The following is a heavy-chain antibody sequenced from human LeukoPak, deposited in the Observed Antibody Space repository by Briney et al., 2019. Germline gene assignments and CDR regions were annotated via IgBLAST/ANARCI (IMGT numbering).Heavy chain of an antibody. V-gene: IGHV1-2*02. CDR3: ARDLVLGYAPPSFDY. J-gene: IGHJ4*02. Sequence: ASVEVSCKASGYTFSGYYIHWVRQAPGQGLEWMGWIDPNSGGTKYAQKFQGRVTMTSDTSISTAFMDLGSLRSDDTAVYYCARDLVLGYAPPSFDYWGQGTLVTVSS. CDR1: GYTFSGYY. D-gene: IGHD5-12*01. CDR2: IDPNSGGT.